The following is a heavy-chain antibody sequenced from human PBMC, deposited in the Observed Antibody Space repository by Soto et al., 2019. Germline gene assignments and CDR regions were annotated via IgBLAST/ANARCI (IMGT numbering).Heavy chain of an antibody. CDR1: VYTYTSYH. V-gene: IGHV1-8*01. D-gene: IGHD2-2*01. CDR3: ARSVVPAAIHEY. CDR2: MNPNSGNT. J-gene: IGHJ4*02. Sequence: GPLWNVSCKTSVYTYTSYHINCVRKTNGQGLEWMGWMNPNSGNTGYAQKFQGRVTMTRNTSISTAYMELSSLRSEDTAVYYCARSVVPAAIHEYWGQGTLVPVSS.